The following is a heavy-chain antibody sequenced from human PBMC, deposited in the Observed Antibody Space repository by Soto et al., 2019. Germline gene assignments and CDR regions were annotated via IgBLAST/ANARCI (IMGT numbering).Heavy chain of an antibody. J-gene: IGHJ4*02. CDR2: ISSDGSRQ. V-gene: IGHV3-30-3*01. CDR1: GFTFSSFA. Sequence: LRLSCAASGFTFSSFAMHWVRQSPVKGLEWLAVISSDGSRQYYADSMQGRFTVSRDNFKNTLFLQMNSLRVEDTAVYYCAKEYDTSRKTLDYWGQGALVTVSS. D-gene: IGHD3-16*01. CDR3: AKEYDTSRKTLDY.